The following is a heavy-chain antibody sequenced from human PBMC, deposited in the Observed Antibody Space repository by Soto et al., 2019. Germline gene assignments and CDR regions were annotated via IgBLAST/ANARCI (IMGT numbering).Heavy chain of an antibody. Sequence: SVKVSCKASGGTFSSYAISWVRQAPGQGLEWMGGIIPIFGTANYAQKFQGRVTITADESTSTAYMELSSLRSEDTAVYYCASTIATAYGMDVWGQGTTVPVSS. CDR2: IIPIFGTA. J-gene: IGHJ6*02. V-gene: IGHV1-69*13. D-gene: IGHD3-9*01. CDR1: GGTFSSYA. CDR3: ASTIATAYGMDV.